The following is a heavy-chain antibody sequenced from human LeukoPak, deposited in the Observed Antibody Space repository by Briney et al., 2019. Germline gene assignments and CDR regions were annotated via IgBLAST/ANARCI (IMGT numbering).Heavy chain of an antibody. CDR2: INHSGST. CDR1: GGSFSGYY. CDR3: ARDRYSSSWYLGYYYYCMDV. J-gene: IGHJ6*03. V-gene: IGHV4-34*01. D-gene: IGHD6-13*01. Sequence: SETLSLTCAVYGGSFSGYYWSWIRQPPGKGLEWIGEINHSGSTNYNPSLKSRVTISVDTSKNQFSLKLSSVTAADTAVCYCARDRYSSSWYLGYYYYCMDVWGKGTTVTVSS.